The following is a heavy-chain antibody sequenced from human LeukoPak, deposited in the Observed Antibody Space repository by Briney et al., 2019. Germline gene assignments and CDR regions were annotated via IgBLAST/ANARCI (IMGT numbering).Heavy chain of an antibody. CDR2: ISAYSGNT. V-gene: IGHV1-18*04. J-gene: IGHJ5*01. D-gene: IGHD3-10*01. CDR1: GYTFTSYG. Sequence: GASVKVSCKASGYTFTSYGISWVRQAPEQGLEWMGWISAYSGNTNYAQKLQGRVTMTTDTSTSTAYMELRSLRSDDTAVYYCARDLVTMVRGVIIHWFDPWGQGTLVTVSS. CDR3: ARDLVTMVRGVIIHWFDP.